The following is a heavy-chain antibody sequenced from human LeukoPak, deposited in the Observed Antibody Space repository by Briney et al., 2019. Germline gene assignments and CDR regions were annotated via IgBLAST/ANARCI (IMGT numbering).Heavy chain of an antibody. CDR2: IFYSGST. V-gene: IGHV4-39*01. J-gene: IGHJ4*02. Sequence: SETLSLTCTVSGCSISSGPYYWGWIRQPPGKGLEWIGSIFYSGSTYYNPSLKRRVTISVDTSKNQFSLRLSSVTAADTAVYYCARLDFSVRGSYVLDYWGQGTLVTVSS. CDR3: ARLDFSVRGSYVLDY. D-gene: IGHD3-16*01. CDR1: GCSISSGPYY.